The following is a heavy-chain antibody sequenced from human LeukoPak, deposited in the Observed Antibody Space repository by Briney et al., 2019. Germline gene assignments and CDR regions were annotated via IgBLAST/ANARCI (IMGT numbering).Heavy chain of an antibody. V-gene: IGHV3-23*01. D-gene: IGHD3-10*01. CDR2: ISGGGGST. CDR3: AKCPQITVLEYSWFDP. CDR1: GFTFSSYA. Sequence: GGSLRLSCAASGFTFSSYAMNWVRQAPGKGLEWVSAISGGGGSTFYADSVKGRFTISRDNSKNTLYLQMNSLRAEDTAVYYCAKCPQITVLEYSWFDPWGQGTLVTVSS. J-gene: IGHJ5*02.